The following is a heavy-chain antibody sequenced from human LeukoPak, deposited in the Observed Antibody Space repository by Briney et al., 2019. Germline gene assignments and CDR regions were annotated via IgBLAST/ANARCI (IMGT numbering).Heavy chain of an antibody. Sequence: GGSLRLSCAASGFTFSSYGMHWVRQAPGKGLEWVAFIRYDGSNKYYADSVKGRFTISRDNSKNTLYLQMSSLRAEDTAVYYCAKLYSSWYYFDYWGQGTLVTVSS. J-gene: IGHJ4*02. D-gene: IGHD6-13*01. CDR1: GFTFSSYG. CDR2: IRYDGSNK. CDR3: AKLYSSWYYFDY. V-gene: IGHV3-30*02.